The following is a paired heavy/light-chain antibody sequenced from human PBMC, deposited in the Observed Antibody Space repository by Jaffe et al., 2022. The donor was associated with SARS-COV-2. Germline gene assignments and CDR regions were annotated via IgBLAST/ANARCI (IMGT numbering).Heavy chain of an antibody. V-gene: IGHV1-18*01. D-gene: IGHD3-3*01. J-gene: IGHJ4*02. CDR3: ARAHDGLYYFDF. CDR2: ISGYYGNT. CDR1: GYTFTTSG. Sequence: QVQLVQSGAEVKKPGASVKVSCKASGYTFTTSGIIWVRQAPGHGLEWMGWISGYYGNTDYAQKFQGRVTMTTDTSTDTAYMELRSLTSDDTAVYYCARAHDGLYYFDFWGQGTLVTVSS.
Light chain of an antibody. CDR2: WAS. Sequence: DIVMTQSPDSLAVSLGERATINCKSSQSILYSSNSKNYLAWYQQKPGQPPKLLIYWASTRESGVPDRFSGSGSGTDFTLTISSLQAEDVAVYYCQQYYSTPSTFGGGTKVEIK. J-gene: IGKJ4*01. CDR3: QQYYSTPST. CDR1: QSILYSSNSKNY. V-gene: IGKV4-1*01.